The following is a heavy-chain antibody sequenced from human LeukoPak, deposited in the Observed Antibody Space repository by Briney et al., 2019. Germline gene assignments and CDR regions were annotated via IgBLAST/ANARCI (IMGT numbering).Heavy chain of an antibody. V-gene: IGHV3-33*01. CDR1: GFTFSSYG. D-gene: IGHD4-17*01. J-gene: IGHJ5*02. CDR3: ARAYGDYVRFNWFDL. CDR2: IWYDGSNK. Sequence: GGSLRLSCAASGFTFSSYGMHWVRQAPGKGLEWVAVIWYDGSNKYYADSVKGRFTISRDNSKNTMYLQMNSLRAEDTAVYYCARAYGDYVRFNWFDLWGQGTLVTVSS.